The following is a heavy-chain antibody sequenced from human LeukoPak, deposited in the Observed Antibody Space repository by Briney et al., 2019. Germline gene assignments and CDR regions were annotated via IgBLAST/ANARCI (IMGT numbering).Heavy chain of an antibody. V-gene: IGHV3-7*01. CDR2: IKQDGSEK. CDR3: AKEGTGIHFDY. D-gene: IGHD1-1*01. J-gene: IGHJ4*02. CDR1: GFTFRRYW. Sequence: PGGSLRLSCAASGFTFRRYWMSWVRQAPGKGLEWVANIKQDGSEKYYVDSVKGRFTISRDNSKNTLYLQMNSLRAEDTAVYYCAKEGTGIHFDYWGQGTLVTVSS.